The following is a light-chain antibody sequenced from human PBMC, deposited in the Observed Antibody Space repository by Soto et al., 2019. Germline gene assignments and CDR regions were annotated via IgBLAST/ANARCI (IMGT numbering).Light chain of an antibody. Sequence: EIVLTQPPGTLSLSPGERATLSCRASQSVSSSYLAWYQQKPGQAPRLLIYGASSRATGIPDRFGGSGSGTDFTLTISRLEPEDFAVYYCQQYGSSPTWTFGQGTKVDIK. CDR1: QSVSSSY. CDR2: GAS. V-gene: IGKV3-20*01. J-gene: IGKJ1*01. CDR3: QQYGSSPTWT.